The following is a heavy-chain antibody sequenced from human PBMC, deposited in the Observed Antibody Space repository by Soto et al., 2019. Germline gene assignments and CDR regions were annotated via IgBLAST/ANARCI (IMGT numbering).Heavy chain of an antibody. J-gene: IGHJ4*02. CDR3: ARHLPQQLVLPTALWYFDY. CDR1: GGSISSSSYY. CDR2: IYYSGST. Sequence: SETLSLTCTVSGGSISSSSYYWGWIRQPPGKGLEWIGSIYYSGSTYYNPSLKSRVTISVDTSKNQFSLKLSSVTAADTAVYYCARHLPQQLVLPTALWYFDYWGQGTLVTVSS. V-gene: IGHV4-39*01. D-gene: IGHD6-13*01.